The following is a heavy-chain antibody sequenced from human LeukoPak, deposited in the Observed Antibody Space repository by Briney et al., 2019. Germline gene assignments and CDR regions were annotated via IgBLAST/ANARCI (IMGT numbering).Heavy chain of an antibody. CDR3: ARPLIAAAGWINYYYYGMDV. Sequence: ASVKVSCKASGYTFTSYGISWVRQAPGQGLEWMGWISAYNGNTNYAQKLQGRVTMTTDTSTSTAYMELSSLRSEDTAVYYCARPLIAAAGWINYYYYGMDVWGQGTTVTVSS. D-gene: IGHD6-13*01. J-gene: IGHJ6*02. CDR1: GYTFTSYG. CDR2: ISAYNGNT. V-gene: IGHV1-18*01.